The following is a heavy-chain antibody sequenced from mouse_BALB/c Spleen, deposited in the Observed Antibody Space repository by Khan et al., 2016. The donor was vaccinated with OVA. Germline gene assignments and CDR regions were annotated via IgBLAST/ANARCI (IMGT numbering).Heavy chain of an antibody. CDR1: GYSITSGYA. CDR2: ISYSGVT. D-gene: IGHD1-1*01. CDR3: ARGNYYGYYFDY. J-gene: IGHJ2*01. V-gene: IGHV3-2*02. Sequence: EVQLQESGPGLVKPSQSLSLTCTVTGYSITSGYAWNWIRQFPGNKLEWMGYISYSGVTSYTPSLKSRIFITRDTSKNQFFLQLTSVTTEDTATYYCARGNYYGYYFDYWGQGTTLTVSS.